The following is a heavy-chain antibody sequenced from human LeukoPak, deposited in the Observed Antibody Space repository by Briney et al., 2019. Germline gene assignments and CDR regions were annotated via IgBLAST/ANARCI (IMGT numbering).Heavy chain of an antibody. CDR3: ARGGADGWGMDN. V-gene: IGHV3-48*01. CDR2: ITSDSESI. J-gene: IGHJ4*02. D-gene: IGHD1-26*01. Sequence: GGSLRLSCAASGFTFSSYSMNWVRQAPGKGLEWVSYITSDSESISYADSVKGRFIISRDNAKDSLYLQMNSLRVEDTAVYYCARGGADGWGMDNWGQGILVTVSS. CDR1: GFTFSSYS.